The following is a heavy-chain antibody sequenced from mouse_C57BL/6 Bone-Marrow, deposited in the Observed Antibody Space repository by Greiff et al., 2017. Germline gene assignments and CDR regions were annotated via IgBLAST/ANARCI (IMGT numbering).Heavy chain of an antibody. Sequence: EVHLVESGGGLVQPGGSMKLSCAASGFTFSDAWMDWVRQSPEKGLEWVAEIRNKANNHATYYAESVKGRFTISRDDSKSSVYLQMNSLRAEDTGIYYCARGFLLGELGFAYWGQGTLVTVSA. CDR2: IRNKANNHAT. CDR3: ARGFLLGELGFAY. V-gene: IGHV6-6*01. D-gene: IGHD2-1*01. J-gene: IGHJ3*01. CDR1: GFTFSDAW.